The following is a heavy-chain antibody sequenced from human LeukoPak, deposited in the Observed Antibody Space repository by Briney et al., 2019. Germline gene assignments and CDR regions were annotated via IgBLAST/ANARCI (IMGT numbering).Heavy chain of an antibody. V-gene: IGHV3-23*01. CDR2: ISGSGGST. CDR3: AKDPYYYYGSGSRFDY. CDR1: GFTFSSYA. J-gene: IGHJ4*02. D-gene: IGHD3-10*01. Sequence: GGSLRLSCAASGFTFSSYAMSWVRQAPGKGLEWVSAISGSGGSTSYADSVKGRLTISRDNSKNTLYLQMNSLRAEDTAVYYCAKDPYYYYGSGSRFDYWGQGTLVTVSS.